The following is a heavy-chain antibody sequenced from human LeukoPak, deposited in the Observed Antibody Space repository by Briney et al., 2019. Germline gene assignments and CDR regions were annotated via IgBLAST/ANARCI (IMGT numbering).Heavy chain of an antibody. Sequence: GGSLRLSCAASGFTFSSYAMGWVRQAPGKGLEWVSAISGSGGSTYYADSVKGRFTISRDNSKNTLYLQMNSLRAEDTAVYYCAKDPNYYDSSGYHDYWGQGTLVTVSS. D-gene: IGHD3-22*01. CDR3: AKDPNYYDSSGYHDY. V-gene: IGHV3-23*01. CDR2: ISGSGGST. CDR1: GFTFSSYA. J-gene: IGHJ4*02.